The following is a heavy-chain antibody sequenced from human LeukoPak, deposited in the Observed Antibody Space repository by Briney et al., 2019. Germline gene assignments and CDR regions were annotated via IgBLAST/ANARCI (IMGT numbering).Heavy chain of an antibody. CDR1: GGSFSGYY. Sequence: PSETLSLTCAVYGGSFSGYYWSWIRQPPGKGLEWIGEINHSGSTNYNPSLKSRVTISVDTSKNQFSLKLSSVTAADTAVYYCARGLYYFWSGYRNYPTPDYWGQGTLVTVSS. D-gene: IGHD3-3*01. J-gene: IGHJ4*02. CDR3: ARGLYYFWSGYRNYPTPDY. V-gene: IGHV4-34*01. CDR2: INHSGST.